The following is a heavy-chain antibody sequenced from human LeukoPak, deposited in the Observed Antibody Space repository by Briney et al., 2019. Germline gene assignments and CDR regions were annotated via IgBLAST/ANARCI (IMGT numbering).Heavy chain of an antibody. D-gene: IGHD1-26*01. CDR1: GYSFNTYW. Sequence: GESLKISCKGSGYSFNTYWIGWVRQMPGKGLEWMGIINPGDSDTRYSPSFQGQVTISADKSISTAYLQWSSLQASDTAIYYCARQGGSYASLDYWGQGTLVTVSS. CDR2: INPGDSDT. V-gene: IGHV5-51*01. CDR3: ARQGGSYASLDY. J-gene: IGHJ4*02.